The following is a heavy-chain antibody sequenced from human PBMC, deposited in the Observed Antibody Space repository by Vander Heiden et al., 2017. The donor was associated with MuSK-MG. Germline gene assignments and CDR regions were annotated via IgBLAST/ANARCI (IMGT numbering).Heavy chain of an antibody. Sequence: VQLQESGPGLVKPSETLSLTCAVSGYSISSGYSWGWIRQPPGKGLEGIGSIYHRGSTYYNPSRKSRVTISVDTSKNQVSMKLSSVTAADTAVYYCATRGGDGGGYYYMDVWGQGTTVTVCS. CDR3: ATRGGDGGGYYYMDV. CDR1: GYSISSGYS. D-gene: IGHD3-16*01. CDR2: IYHRGST. V-gene: IGHV4-38-2*01. J-gene: IGHJ6*03.